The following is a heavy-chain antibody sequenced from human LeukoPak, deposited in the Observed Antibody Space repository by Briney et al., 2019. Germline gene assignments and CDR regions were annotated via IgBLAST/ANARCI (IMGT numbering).Heavy chain of an antibody. Sequence: WASVKVSCKVSGYALTELSMHWVRQAPGKGLEWMGGFDPEDGETIYAQKFQGRVTMTEDTSTDTAYMELSSLRSEDTAVYYCATSVLRFLDRFDYWGQGTLVTVSS. V-gene: IGHV1-24*01. CDR3: ATSVLRFLDRFDY. D-gene: IGHD3-3*01. CDR2: FDPEDGET. J-gene: IGHJ4*02. CDR1: GYALTELS.